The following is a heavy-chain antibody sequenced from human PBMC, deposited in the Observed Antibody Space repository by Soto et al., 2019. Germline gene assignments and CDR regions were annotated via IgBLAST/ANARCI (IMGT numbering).Heavy chain of an antibody. CDR1: GGTFSSYA. D-gene: IGHD4-17*01. CDR2: IIPIFGTA. CDR3: ARGGRSSRFYGDLRRKSYYYGMDV. V-gene: IGHV1-69*12. Sequence: QVQLVQSGAEVKKPGSSVKVSCKASGGTFSSYAISWVRQAPGQGLEWMGGIIPIFGTANYAQKFQGRVTITADESTSTAYMELSSLRSEDTAVYYCARGGRSSRFYGDLRRKSYYYGMDVWGQGTTVTVSS. J-gene: IGHJ6*02.